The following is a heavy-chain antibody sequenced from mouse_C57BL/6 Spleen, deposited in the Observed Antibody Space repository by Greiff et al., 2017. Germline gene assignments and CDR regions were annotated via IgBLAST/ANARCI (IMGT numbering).Heavy chain of an antibody. CDR3: ARRGLYDSYYSLDY. CDR2: IHPNSGST. Sequence: QVQLQQPGAELVKPGASVKLSCKASGYTFTSYWMHWVKQRPGQGLEWIGMIHPNSGSTNYNEKFKSKATLTVDKSSSTAYMQLSSLTSEDSAVYYCARRGLYDSYYSLDYWGQGTTLTVSS. D-gene: IGHD2-3*01. CDR1: GYTFTSYW. V-gene: IGHV1-64*01. J-gene: IGHJ2*01.